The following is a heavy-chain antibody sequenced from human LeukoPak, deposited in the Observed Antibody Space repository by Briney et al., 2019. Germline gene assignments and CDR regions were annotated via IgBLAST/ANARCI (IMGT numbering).Heavy chain of an antibody. CDR3: AKEHYYYALGTYQSLDY. CDR2: VSNSGDNT. J-gene: IGHJ4*02. D-gene: IGHD3-10*01. Sequence: GGSLRLSCAASGSTFSSYAMNWVRQAPGKGLEWVSGVSNSGDNTNYADSVKGRFTISRDYSKNTLYLQMNSLRAEDTAVYYCAKEHYYYALGTYQSLDYWGQGTLVTVTS. V-gene: IGHV3-23*01. CDR1: GSTFSSYA.